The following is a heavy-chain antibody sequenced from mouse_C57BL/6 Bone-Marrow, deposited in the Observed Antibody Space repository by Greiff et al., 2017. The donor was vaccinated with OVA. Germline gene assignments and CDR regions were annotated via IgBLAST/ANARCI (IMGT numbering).Heavy chain of an antibody. Sequence: EVKLQESGGGLVQPGGSLKLSCAASGIDFSRYWMSWVRRAPGKGLEWIGEINPDSSTINYAPSLKDKFIISRDNAKNTLYLQMSKVRSEDTALYYCARGEYYDLLLAYWGQGTLVTVSA. CDR3: ARGEYYDLLLAY. D-gene: IGHD2-4*01. J-gene: IGHJ3*01. V-gene: IGHV4-1*01. CDR2: INPDSSTI. CDR1: GIDFSRYW.